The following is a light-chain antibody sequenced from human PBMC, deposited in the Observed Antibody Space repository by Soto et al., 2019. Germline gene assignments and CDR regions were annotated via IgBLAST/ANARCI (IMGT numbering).Light chain of an antibody. Sequence: DIVMTQSPLSLPVTPGEPASISCRSSQSLLHSNGYNYLDWYLQKPGQSPQLLIYLGSNRASGVPDRFSGSGSGTDFTLKISRVEAEDVGVYYCMQALQARVTFGLGTKVDIK. J-gene: IGKJ3*01. CDR2: LGS. CDR1: QSLLHSNGYNY. CDR3: MQALQARVT. V-gene: IGKV2-28*01.